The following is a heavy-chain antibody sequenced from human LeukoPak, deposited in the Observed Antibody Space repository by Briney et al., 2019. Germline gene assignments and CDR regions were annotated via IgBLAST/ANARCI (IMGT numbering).Heavy chain of an antibody. CDR2: IGPDGTGI. CDR1: GFSLSGYW. J-gene: IGHJ6*02. V-gene: IGHV3-74*01. CDR3: TRVQAGRSGLMDV. D-gene: IGHD7-27*01. Sequence: PGGSLRISFAASGFSLSGYWMHWVRQAPGKGLVWVSRIGPDGTGITYADSVKGRFTISRDIAKNTVYLQMNSLRAEDAALYYCTRVQAGRSGLMDVWGRGTTITVSS.